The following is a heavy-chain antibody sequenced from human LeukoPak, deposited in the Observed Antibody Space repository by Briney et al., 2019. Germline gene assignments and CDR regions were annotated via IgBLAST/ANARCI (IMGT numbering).Heavy chain of an antibody. CDR1: GGSISSDY. V-gene: IGHV4-59*12. D-gene: IGHD1-26*01. J-gene: IGHJ3*02. Sequence: PSETLSLTCTVSGGSISSDYWSWIRQPPGKGLEWIGYMYYSGSTNYNPSLKSRVTISVDTSKNQFSLKLSSVTAADTAVYYCARKVGATGGDAFDIWGQGTMVTVSS. CDR3: ARKVGATGGDAFDI. CDR2: MYYSGST.